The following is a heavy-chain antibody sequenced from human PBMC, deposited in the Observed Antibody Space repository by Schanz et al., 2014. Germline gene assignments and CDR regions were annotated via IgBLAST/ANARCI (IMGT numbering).Heavy chain of an antibody. CDR1: GFTFSGFW. CDR2: LSEGGGST. V-gene: IGHV3-23*04. CDR3: AKGRFGELSAFDI. J-gene: IGHJ3*02. Sequence: VQLVESGGGVVQPGRSLRLSCAASGFTFSGFWMTWVRQAPGKGLEWFSALSEGGGSTYYADSVKGRFTISRDNSKNTLYLQMNSLRAEDTAVYYCAKGRFGELSAFDIWGQGTMVTVSS. D-gene: IGHD3-10*01.